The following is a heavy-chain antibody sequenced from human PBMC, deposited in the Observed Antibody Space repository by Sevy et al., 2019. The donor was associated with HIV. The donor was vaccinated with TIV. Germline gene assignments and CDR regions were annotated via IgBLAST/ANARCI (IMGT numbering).Heavy chain of an antibody. CDR2: IIPIFGTA. CDR1: GGTFSSYA. CDR3: AREDGDGYNSSYYYYYMDV. Sequence: SVKVSCKASGGTFSSYAISWVRQAPGQGLEWMGGIIPIFGTANYAQKFQGRVTITADESTNTAYMELSSLRSEDTAVYYCAREDGDGYNSSYYYYYMDVWGKGTTVTVSS. J-gene: IGHJ6*03. D-gene: IGHD5-12*01. V-gene: IGHV1-69*13.